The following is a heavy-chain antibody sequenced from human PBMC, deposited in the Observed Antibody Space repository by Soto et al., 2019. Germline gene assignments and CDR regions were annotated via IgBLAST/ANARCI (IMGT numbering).Heavy chain of an antibody. CDR1: GFTFSTYG. CDR2: IWYDGSNK. V-gene: IGHV3-33*01. J-gene: IGHJ3*02. Sequence: ESGGGVVQPGRSLRLSCAASGFTFSTYGMHWVRQAPGKGLEWVAVIWYDGSNKYYADSVKGRFTISRDNSKNTLYLQMNSLRADDTAVYYCVRGGRGYTRDDVFDIWGQGTMVTVSS. CDR3: VRGGRGYTRDDVFDI. D-gene: IGHD2-2*02.